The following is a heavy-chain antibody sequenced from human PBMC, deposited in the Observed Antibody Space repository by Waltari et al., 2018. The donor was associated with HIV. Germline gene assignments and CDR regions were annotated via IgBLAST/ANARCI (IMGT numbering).Heavy chain of an antibody. V-gene: IGHV1-69*13. Sequence: QVQLVQSGAEVKKPGSSVKVSCKASAVTFHNYAITWVRQAPGQGLEWVGGIIPIFGTANYAQKFQGRLTITADESTTTAYMELSSLRSEDTAVYYCAVKFCTNGVCYNDYYYYYGMDVWGQGTTVTVSS. D-gene: IGHD2-8*01. CDR2: IIPIFGTA. CDR3: AVKFCTNGVCYNDYYYYYGMDV. J-gene: IGHJ6*02. CDR1: AVTFHNYA.